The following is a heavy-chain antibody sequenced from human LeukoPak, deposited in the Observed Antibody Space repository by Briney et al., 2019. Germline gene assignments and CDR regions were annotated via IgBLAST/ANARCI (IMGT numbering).Heavy chain of an antibody. Sequence: GGSLRLSCAASGFTFSIYAMSWVRQAPGTGLEWISVISGSGNSTYYADSVKGRFTISRDNSKNTLYLQMDSLRAEDTAVYYCARDFHCSGGSCPLFDNWGQGTLVTVSS. CDR2: ISGSGNST. V-gene: IGHV3-23*01. J-gene: IGHJ4*02. CDR1: GFTFSIYA. CDR3: ARDFHCSGGSCPLFDN. D-gene: IGHD2-15*01.